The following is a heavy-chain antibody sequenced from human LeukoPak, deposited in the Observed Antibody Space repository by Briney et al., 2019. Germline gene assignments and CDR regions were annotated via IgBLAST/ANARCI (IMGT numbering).Heavy chain of an antibody. CDR2: IRYDGSNK. CDR1: GFTFSSYG. CDR3: AKDRDGLPTLYFDY. Sequence: GGSLRLSCAASGFTFSSYGMHWVRQAPGKGLEWVAFIRYDGSNKYYADSVKGRFTISRDNSKNTLYLQMNSLRAEDTAVYYCAKDRDGLPTLYFDYWGQGTLVTVSS. J-gene: IGHJ4*02. V-gene: IGHV3-30*02. D-gene: IGHD5-24*01.